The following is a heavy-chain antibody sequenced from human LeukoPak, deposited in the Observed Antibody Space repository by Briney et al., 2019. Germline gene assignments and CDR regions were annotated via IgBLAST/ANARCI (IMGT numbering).Heavy chain of an antibody. Sequence: GGSLRLSCAASGFTFSSYWMSWVRQAPGKGLEWVANIKQDGSEKYYVDSVKGRFTISRDNAKNSLYLQMNSLSAEDTAVYYCARDKSTSWSYYYYYYGMDVWGQGTTVTVSS. CDR2: IKQDGSEK. CDR3: ARDKSTSWSYYYYYYGMDV. CDR1: GFTFSSYW. V-gene: IGHV3-7*01. D-gene: IGHD6-13*01. J-gene: IGHJ6*02.